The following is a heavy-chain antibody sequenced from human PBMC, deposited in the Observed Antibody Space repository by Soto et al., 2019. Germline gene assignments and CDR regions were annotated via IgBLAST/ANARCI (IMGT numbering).Heavy chain of an antibody. Sequence: SETLSLTCTVSGASVSSGSDYWTWIRQPPGKGLEWIGYIYYSGSTNYNPSLKSRVSILKDTSKNQFSLRLSSVTAADTAVYYCARGDSNTYVSWFDPWGQGTLVTVSS. CDR2: IYYSGST. CDR3: ARGDSNTYVSWFDP. J-gene: IGHJ5*02. V-gene: IGHV4-61*01. D-gene: IGHD3-10*02. CDR1: GASVSSGSDY.